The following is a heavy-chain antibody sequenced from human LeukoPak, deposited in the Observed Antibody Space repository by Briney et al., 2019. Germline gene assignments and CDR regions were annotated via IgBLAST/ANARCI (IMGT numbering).Heavy chain of an antibody. CDR3: ARLNRQCSGGSCHSGWFDP. J-gene: IGHJ5*02. CDR2: IYYSGTT. V-gene: IGHV4-39*01. Sequence: SEPLSLTCTVSGGSISSSSYYWAWIRQPPGRGLEWIGTIYYSGTTYYNPSLKSRVTISVDTSKNQFSLKLSSVTAADTAVYYCARLNRQCSGGSCHSGWFDPWGQGTLVTVSS. CDR1: GGSISSSSYY. D-gene: IGHD2-15*01.